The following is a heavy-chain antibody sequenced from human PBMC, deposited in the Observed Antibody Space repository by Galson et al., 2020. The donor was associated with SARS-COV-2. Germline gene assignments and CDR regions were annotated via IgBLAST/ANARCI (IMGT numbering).Heavy chain of an antibody. D-gene: IGHD6-13*01. CDR1: GGSISSSSYY. J-gene: IGHJ4*02. CDR2: IYYSGST. CDR3: ARRIAAADDSFDY. V-gene: IGHV4-39*01. Sequence: VQASETLSLTCTVSGGSISSSSYYWGWIRQPPGKGLEWIGSIYYSGSTYYNPSLKSRVTISVDTSKNQFSLKLSSVTAADTAVYYCARRIAAADDSFDYWGQGTLVTVSS.